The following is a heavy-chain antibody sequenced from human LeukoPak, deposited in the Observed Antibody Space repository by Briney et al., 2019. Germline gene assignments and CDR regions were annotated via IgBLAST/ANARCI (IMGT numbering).Heavy chain of an antibody. CDR1: GFTFSSYS. V-gene: IGHV3-21*01. CDR3: ARDLGVAARRGYFDY. D-gene: IGHD6-6*01. Sequence: GGSLRLSCAASGFTFSSYSMNWVRQAPGKGLEWVSSISSSSSYIYYADSVKGRFTISRDNAKNSLHLQMNSLRAEDTAVYYCARDLGVAARRGYFDYWGQGTLVTVSS. CDR2: ISSSSSYI. J-gene: IGHJ4*02.